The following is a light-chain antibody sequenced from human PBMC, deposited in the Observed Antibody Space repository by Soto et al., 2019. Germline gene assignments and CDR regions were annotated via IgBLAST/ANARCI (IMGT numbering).Light chain of an antibody. CDR2: GAS. Sequence: EIVLTQSPGTLSLSPGERATLSCRASQSVSSSYLAWYHQNRGQAPRPLIYGASSRAPGIPDRFGGSGSGTDFTLNISRLEPDDFAVYYCQQYGSSRWTFGQGTKVEIK. CDR1: QSVSSSY. J-gene: IGKJ1*01. CDR3: QQYGSSRWT. V-gene: IGKV3-20*01.